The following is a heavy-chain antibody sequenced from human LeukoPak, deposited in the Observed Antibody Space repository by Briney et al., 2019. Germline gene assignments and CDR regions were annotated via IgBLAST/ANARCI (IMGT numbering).Heavy chain of an antibody. CDR2: TYYRSTWYN. J-gene: IGHJ5*02. V-gene: IGHV6-1*01. Sequence: SQTLSLTCAISGDSVSSNSVTWNWIRQSPSRGLEWPGRTYYRSTWYNDYAVSVRGRITVNPDTSKNQFSLHLNSVTPEDTAVYYCARRLTQYDCFDPWGQGILVTVSS. CDR3: ARRLTQYDCFDP. CDR1: GDSVSSNSVT. D-gene: IGHD2-2*01.